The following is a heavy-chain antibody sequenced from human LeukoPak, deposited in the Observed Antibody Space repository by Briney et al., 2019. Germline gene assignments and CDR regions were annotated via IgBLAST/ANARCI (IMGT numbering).Heavy chain of an antibody. CDR1: GLTVSSNY. Sequence: GGSLRLSCAASGLTVSSNYMSWVRQAPGRGLEWVSVIYSGGSTYYADSVKGRFTISRDNSKNTLFLQMNSLRAGDTAVYYCARGTVTMVDYWGQGTLVTVPS. CDR3: ARGTVTMVDY. V-gene: IGHV3-66*01. J-gene: IGHJ4*02. D-gene: IGHD3-10*01. CDR2: IYSGGST.